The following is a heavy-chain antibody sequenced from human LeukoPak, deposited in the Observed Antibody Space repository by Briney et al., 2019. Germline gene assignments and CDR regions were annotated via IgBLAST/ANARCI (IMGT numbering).Heavy chain of an antibody. CDR2: ISAYNGNT. D-gene: IGHD3-22*01. Sequence: ASVKVSCKASGYTFTSYGISWVRQAPGQGLEWMGWISAYNGNTNYAQKLQGRVTMTTDTSTSTAYMELRSLRSDDTAVYYCARELYYYDSSGHSQEPYYFDYWGQGTLVTVSS. CDR1: GYTFTSYG. V-gene: IGHV1-18*01. CDR3: ARELYYYDSSGHSQEPYYFDY. J-gene: IGHJ4*02.